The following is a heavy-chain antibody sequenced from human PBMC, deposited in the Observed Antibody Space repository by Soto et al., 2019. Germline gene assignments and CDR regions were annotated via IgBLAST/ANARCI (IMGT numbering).Heavy chain of an antibody. V-gene: IGHV1-3*01. CDR3: ARERDTAGWETFDY. J-gene: IGHJ4*02. Sequence: GASVKVSCKASGYTFTSYAMHWVRQAPGQRLECMGWINPGKGNTDYSQKFQGRVTITRDTSASTVYMELSSLTSEDTAVYYCARERDTAGWETFDYWGQGTLVTVSS. CDR1: GYTFTSYA. D-gene: IGHD6-19*01. CDR2: INPGKGNT.